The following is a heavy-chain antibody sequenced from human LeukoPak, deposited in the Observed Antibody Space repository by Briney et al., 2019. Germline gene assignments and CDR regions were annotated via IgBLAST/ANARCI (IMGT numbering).Heavy chain of an antibody. CDR1: EFIFSTYW. Sequence: GGSLRLSCAASEFIFSTYWMSWVRQAPGRGLEWVANIKQDGNEKYCVDSVKGRFTIFRDNAKNSLYLQMNSLRAEDTAVYYCARDLIGRSGWDYWGQGTLVTVSS. CDR2: IKQDGNEK. D-gene: IGHD6-19*01. V-gene: IGHV3-7*01. CDR3: ARDLIGRSGWDY. J-gene: IGHJ4*02.